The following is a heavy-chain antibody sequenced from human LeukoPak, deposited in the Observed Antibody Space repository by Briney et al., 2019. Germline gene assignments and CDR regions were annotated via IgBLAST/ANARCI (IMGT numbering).Heavy chain of an antibody. J-gene: IGHJ4*02. CDR1: GYSISTGYY. CDR3: ARVARCTSCFDVDY. Sequence: PSETLSLTCTVSGYSISTGYYWGWVRQPPGKRLEWIGTVYHSGSTYYNPSLRSRAAISVDTSRNQFSLRLRSMTAADTAVYYCARVARCTSCFDVDYWGQGTLVTVSS. D-gene: IGHD2-2*01. V-gene: IGHV4-38-2*02. CDR2: VYHSGST.